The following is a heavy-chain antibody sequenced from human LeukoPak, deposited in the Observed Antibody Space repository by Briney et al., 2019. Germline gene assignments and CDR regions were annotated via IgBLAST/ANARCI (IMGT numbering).Heavy chain of an antibody. V-gene: IGHV4-61*01. CDR1: GGSIGGNSY. Sequence: SETLSLTCTVSGGSIGGNSYWSWIRQPPGKGPEWIGHISNSGGTYYSPSPSSRVTISLDTSKNQFSLKLRSVTAADTAVYYCARGGASSIPLDYWGRGTLVTVSS. CDR2: ISNSGGT. CDR3: ARGGASSIPLDY. D-gene: IGHD1-26*01. J-gene: IGHJ4*02.